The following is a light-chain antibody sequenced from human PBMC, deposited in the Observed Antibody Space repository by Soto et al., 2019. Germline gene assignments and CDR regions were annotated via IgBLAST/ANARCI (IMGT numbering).Light chain of an antibody. CDR1: QSISTW. CDR3: QHYRSYPFT. J-gene: IGKJ3*01. Sequence: DIQMTQSPSTLSGSVGDSVTITCRASQSISTWLAWYQQKPGKAPKLLISKASSLESGVPSRFSGSGSGSEFTLTISSLQPDDFGAYYCQHYRSYPFTFGPGTKVDIK. CDR2: KAS. V-gene: IGKV1-5*03.